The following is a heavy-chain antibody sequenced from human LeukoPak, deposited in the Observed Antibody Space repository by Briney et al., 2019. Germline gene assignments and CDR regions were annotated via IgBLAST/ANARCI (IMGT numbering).Heavy chain of an antibody. CDR3: ARATRLARGSGGELDY. D-gene: IGHD3-16*01. CDR1: GFTFSKYA. J-gene: IGHJ4*02. CDR2: ISTSGTP. V-gene: IGHV3-23*01. Sequence: PGGSLRLSCAASGFTFSKYAMNWVRQAPGKGLEWVSLISTSGTPHYADSVKGRFTISRDNSKNTLYLQMNSLRAEDTAMYYCARATRLARGSGGELDYWGQGTLVTVSS.